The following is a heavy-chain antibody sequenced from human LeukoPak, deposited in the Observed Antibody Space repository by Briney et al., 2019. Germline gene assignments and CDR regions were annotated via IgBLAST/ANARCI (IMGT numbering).Heavy chain of an antibody. Sequence: ASVKVSCKASRYTLTSYYLHWVRQAPGQGLEWMAIINPSGDTTSHAQKFQGSVTMTRDTSASTVYMELSSLRSEDTAVYYCASVYKNGMDVWGQGTTVTVSS. CDR1: RYTLTSYY. V-gene: IGHV1-46*01. CDR3: ASVYKNGMDV. D-gene: IGHD5-24*01. CDR2: INPSGDTT. J-gene: IGHJ6*02.